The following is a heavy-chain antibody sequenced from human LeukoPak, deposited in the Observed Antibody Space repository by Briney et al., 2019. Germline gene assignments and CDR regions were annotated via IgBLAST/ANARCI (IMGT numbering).Heavy chain of an antibody. Sequence: SVKVSCKASGGTFSSYAISWVRQAPGQRLEWMGRIIPILGIANYAQKFQGRVTITADKSTSTAYMELSSLRSEDTAVYYCTRVPSTYYYDSSAPYWGQGTLVTVSS. CDR1: GGTFSSYA. CDR2: IIPILGIA. V-gene: IGHV1-69*04. J-gene: IGHJ4*02. D-gene: IGHD3-22*01. CDR3: TRVPSTYYYDSSAPY.